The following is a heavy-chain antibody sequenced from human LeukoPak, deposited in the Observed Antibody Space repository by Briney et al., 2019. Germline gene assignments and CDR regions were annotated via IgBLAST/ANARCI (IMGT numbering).Heavy chain of an antibody. CDR2: IIPIFGTA. Sequence: GASVKVSCKASGGTFSSYAISWVRQAPGQGLEWMGGIIPIFGTANYAQKFQGRVTITADESTSTAYMELSSLRSEDTAVYCCARALLGLPSSPDENWFDPWGQGTLVTVSS. V-gene: IGHV1-69*13. CDR3: ARALLGLPSSPDENWFDP. CDR1: GGTFSSYA. D-gene: IGHD2-15*01. J-gene: IGHJ5*02.